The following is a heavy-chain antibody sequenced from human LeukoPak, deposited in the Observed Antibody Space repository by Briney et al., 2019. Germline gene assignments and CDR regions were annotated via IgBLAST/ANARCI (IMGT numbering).Heavy chain of an antibody. Sequence: PSETLSLTCTVSSGSISSGGYYWSWIRQHPGKGLEWIGYIYYSGSTYYNPSLKSRVTISVDTSKNQFSLKLSSVTAADTAVYYCARGSRARSGYDYASGYYYYMDVWGKGTTVTVSS. CDR1: SGSISSGGYY. CDR2: IYYSGST. CDR3: ARGSRARSGYDYASGYYYYMDV. V-gene: IGHV4-31*03. J-gene: IGHJ6*03. D-gene: IGHD5-12*01.